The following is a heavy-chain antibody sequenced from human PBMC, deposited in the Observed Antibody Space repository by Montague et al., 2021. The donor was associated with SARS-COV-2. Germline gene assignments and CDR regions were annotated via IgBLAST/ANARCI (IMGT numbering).Heavy chain of an antibody. CDR3: ATNKYCTLHDCLRGRHYFDH. J-gene: IGHJ4*02. Sequence: SLRLSCAASGFDFFNFDMAWVRQAPGRGLEWISDTSSSGATILYXDSLKVRFTISRDNIQKSLYLQMNSLRAEDTAVYYCATNKYCTLHDCLRGRHYFDHWGQGTLVTVSS. D-gene: IGHD2-8*01. CDR2: TSSSGATI. CDR1: GFDFFNFD. V-gene: IGHV3-48*03.